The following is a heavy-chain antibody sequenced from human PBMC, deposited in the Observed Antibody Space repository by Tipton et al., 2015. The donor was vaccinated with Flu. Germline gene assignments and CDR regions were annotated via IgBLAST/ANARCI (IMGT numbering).Heavy chain of an antibody. J-gene: IGHJ4*02. CDR2: IDQDGSAK. Sequence: SLRLSCVASGRTFGGYWMNWVRQAPGEGLQWVANIDQDGSAKNYVDSMKGRFTISRDNAKNSLFLQINSLRAEDTAVYYCARGIRRFDSWGLGTLVTVSS. D-gene: IGHD1-1*01. CDR3: ARGIRRFDS. V-gene: IGHV3-7*01. CDR1: GRTFGGYW.